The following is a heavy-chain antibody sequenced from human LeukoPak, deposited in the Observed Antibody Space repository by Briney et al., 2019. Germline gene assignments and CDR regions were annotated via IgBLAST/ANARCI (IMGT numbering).Heavy chain of an antibody. CDR1: GFTFDDYT. CDR3: AKNSRRYYDSSGEYYYYYMDV. Sequence: QPGGSLRPSCAASGFTFDDYTMHWVRQAPGKGLEWVSLISWDGGSTYYADSVKGRFTISRDNSKNSLYLQMNSLRTEDTALYYCAKNSRRYYDSSGEYYYYYMDVWGKGTTVTVSS. J-gene: IGHJ6*03. CDR2: ISWDGGST. D-gene: IGHD3-22*01. V-gene: IGHV3-43*01.